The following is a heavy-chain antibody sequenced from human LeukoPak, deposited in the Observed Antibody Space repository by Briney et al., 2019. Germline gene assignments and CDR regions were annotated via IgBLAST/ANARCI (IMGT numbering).Heavy chain of an antibody. D-gene: IGHD3-9*01. J-gene: IGHJ6*03. CDR2: IIENGNNQ. CDR1: GFTFSNYI. CDR3: ATDSQYFDWLFSRYYYYYMDV. Sequence: PGGSLRLSCAASGFTFSNYIMHWVRQAPGKGLEWVAVIIENGNNQYYADSVKGRVTISRDNSKNTLFLQMNSLREEETAMYYCATDSQYFDWLFSRYYYYYMDVWGKGTTVTVS. V-gene: IGHV3-30*04.